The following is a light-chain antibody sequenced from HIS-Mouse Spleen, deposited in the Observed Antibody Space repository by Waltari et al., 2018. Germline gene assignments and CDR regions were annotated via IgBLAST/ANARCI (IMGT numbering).Light chain of an antibody. CDR2: EDS. CDR1: ALPKKY. CDR3: YSTDSSGNHRV. V-gene: IGLV3-10*01. Sequence: SYELTQPPSVSVSPGQTARITCSGDALPKKYAYWYQQKSGQAPVLVIYEDSKRPSRNPGRFSGSSSGTMATLTISGAKVEDEADYYCYSTDSSGNHRVFGGGTKLTVL. J-gene: IGLJ2*01.